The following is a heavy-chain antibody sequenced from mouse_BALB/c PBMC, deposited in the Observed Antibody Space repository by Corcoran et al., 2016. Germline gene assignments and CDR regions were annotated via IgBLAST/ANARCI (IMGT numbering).Heavy chain of an antibody. V-gene: IGHV8-12*01. CDR3: ARYGPSYGSYAMDY. CDR1: GFSLSTSGMG. D-gene: IGHD1-1*02. CDR2: IYWDDDK. Sequence: QVTLKESGPGILQPSQTLSLTCSFSGFSLSTSGMGVSWIRQPSGKGLEWLTHIYWDDDKRYNPSLKSRLTISKDTSSNQVFLKITSVDTADTATYYCARYGPSYGSYAMDYWGQGTSVTVSS. J-gene: IGHJ4*01.